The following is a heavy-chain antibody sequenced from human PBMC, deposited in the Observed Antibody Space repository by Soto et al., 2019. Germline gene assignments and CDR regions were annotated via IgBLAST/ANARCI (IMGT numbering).Heavy chain of an antibody. Sequence: SETLSLTCTVSGDSITSNSYFWAWIRQPPGKGLEWIGSIYYSGTTYYNPSLKSRVTISVDTSKNQFSLRLSSVTAADTAVYYCARRVQANGVITQDKWLAPWGQGTRVTVSS. CDR2: IYYSGTT. CDR3: ARRVQANGVITQDKWLAP. D-gene: IGHD3-10*01. V-gene: IGHV4-39*01. J-gene: IGHJ5*02. CDR1: GDSITSNSYF.